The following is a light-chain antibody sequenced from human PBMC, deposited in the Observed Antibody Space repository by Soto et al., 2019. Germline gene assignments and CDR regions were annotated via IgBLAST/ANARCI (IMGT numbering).Light chain of an antibody. CDR1: QGVTTN. CDR2: DVS. Sequence: IVMTQSPAVLSVSPGERVRRSCSAGQGVTTNFAWYQQKSGQSPRLLIYDVSTRATGVPARFSGTGSETDFTLTISGLQSEDSAVYFCQQYNNWPFSFGQGTRLEIK. J-gene: IGKJ5*01. V-gene: IGKV3-15*01. CDR3: QQYNNWPFS.